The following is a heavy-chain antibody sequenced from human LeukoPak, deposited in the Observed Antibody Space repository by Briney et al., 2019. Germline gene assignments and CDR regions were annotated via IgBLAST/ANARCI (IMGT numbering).Heavy chain of an antibody. V-gene: IGHV5-51*01. CDR3: ARNDRHCSSSACYKWGHWLDP. CDR2: VYPGDSET. J-gene: IGHJ5*02. D-gene: IGHD2-2*02. CDR1: GYSFSTYW. Sequence: HGESLKISCKGSGYSFSTYWIAWVRQMPGKGLEWMGAVYPGDSETKYSPSFEGQVTISADKSINTAYLQWSSLKASDTAIYYCARNDRHCSSSACYKWGHWLDPWGQGTLVTVSS.